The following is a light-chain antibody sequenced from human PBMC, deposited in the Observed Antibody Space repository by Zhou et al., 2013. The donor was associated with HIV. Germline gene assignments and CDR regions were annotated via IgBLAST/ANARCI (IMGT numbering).Light chain of an antibody. Sequence: DIQLTQSPSFLSASVGDRVTITCRASHGIRSYLAWYQQKPGKAPKLLIYSASTLQSGVPSRFSGSGSGTEFTLTISSLQPEDFATYYCQQPNSYPPGTFGQGTKVEIK. CDR2: SAS. CDR3: QQPNSYPPGT. V-gene: IGKV1-9*01. CDR1: HGIRSY. J-gene: IGKJ1*01.